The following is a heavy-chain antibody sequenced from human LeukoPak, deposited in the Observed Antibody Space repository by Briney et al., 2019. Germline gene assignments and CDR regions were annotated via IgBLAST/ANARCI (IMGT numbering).Heavy chain of an antibody. D-gene: IGHD2-21*02. CDR3: ARLVTIYYYYYYMDV. V-gene: IGHV4-39*07. CDR2: IYYSGST. CDR1: GGSISSSSYY. J-gene: IGHJ6*03. Sequence: PSETLSLTCTVSGGSISSSSYYWGWIRQPPGKGLEWIGSIYYSGSTYYNPSLKSRVTISVDTSKNQFSLKLSSVTAADTAVYYCARLVTIYYYYYYMDVWGKGTTVTISS.